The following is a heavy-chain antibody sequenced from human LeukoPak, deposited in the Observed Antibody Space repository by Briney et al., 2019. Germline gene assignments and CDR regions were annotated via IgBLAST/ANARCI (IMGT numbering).Heavy chain of an antibody. CDR2: INHSGST. CDR1: GGSFSGYY. CDR3: ARVYHRVVTRGFDY. D-gene: IGHD4-23*01. J-gene: IGHJ4*02. V-gene: IGHV4-34*01. Sequence: SETLSLTCAVYGGSFSGYYWSWIRQPPGKGLEWIGEINHSGSTNYNPSLKSRVTISVDTSKNQFSLKLSSVTAADTAVYYCARVYHRVVTRGFDYWGQGTLVTVSS.